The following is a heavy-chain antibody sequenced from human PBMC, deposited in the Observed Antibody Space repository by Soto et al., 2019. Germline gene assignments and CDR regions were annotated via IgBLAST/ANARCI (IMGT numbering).Heavy chain of an antibody. CDR1: GGSISSYY. Sequence: SETLSLTCTVSGGSISSYYWSWIRQPPGKGLEWIGYIYYSGSTNYNPSLKSRVTISVDTSKNQFSLKLSSVTAADTAVYYCARGSGFWSGYYTGGFDYWGQGTLVTVSS. J-gene: IGHJ4*02. V-gene: IGHV4-59*01. CDR3: ARGSGFWSGYYTGGFDY. D-gene: IGHD3-3*01. CDR2: IYYSGST.